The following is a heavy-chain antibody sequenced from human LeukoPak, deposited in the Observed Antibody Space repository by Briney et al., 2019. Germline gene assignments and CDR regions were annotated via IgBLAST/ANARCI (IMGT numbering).Heavy chain of an antibody. CDR3: ARAPGHASGTYYKDY. J-gene: IGHJ4*02. D-gene: IGHD3-10*01. CDR2: INPDSGGT. V-gene: IGHV1-2*02. CDR1: GYTFTGYY. Sequence: ASVKVSCKASGYTFTGYYMHWVRQAPGQGLEWMGWINPDSGGTSYEQKFQGRVTMTSDTSISTAYMDLIRLTSDDTAVYYCARAPGHASGTYYKDYWGQGTLVTVSS.